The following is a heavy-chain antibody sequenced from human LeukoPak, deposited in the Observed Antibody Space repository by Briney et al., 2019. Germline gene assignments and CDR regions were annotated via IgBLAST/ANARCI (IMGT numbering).Heavy chain of an antibody. J-gene: IGHJ6*03. V-gene: IGHV3-20*04. Sequence: PGGPLRLSCAASGFNYDDYAMNCLPPLPERALEWVSGINWNGRITEYADSVKDRFTISRQNTKNSLYLYMNNLGGEDTALYFCARGSVQLWLRDTYYYMDVWGKGTTVTVSS. CDR2: INWNGRIT. CDR1: GFNYDDYA. D-gene: IGHD5-18*01. CDR3: ARGSVQLWLRDTYYYMDV.